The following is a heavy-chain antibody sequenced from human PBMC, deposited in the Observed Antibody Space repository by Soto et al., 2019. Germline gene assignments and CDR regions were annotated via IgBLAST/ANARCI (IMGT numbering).Heavy chain of an antibody. Sequence: EVQLLESGGGWVQPGGSLRLACAASGFTFSSYAMIWVRQAPGQGLEWVSAISGSGGSTYYADSVKGRFTISRDNSKNTMYLQMNSLRAEDTAVYYGAYSSTPFDYWGQGTLVTVSS. CDR3: AYSSTPFDY. J-gene: IGHJ4*02. CDR1: GFTFSSYA. CDR2: ISGSGGST. V-gene: IGHV3-23*01. D-gene: IGHD6-13*01.